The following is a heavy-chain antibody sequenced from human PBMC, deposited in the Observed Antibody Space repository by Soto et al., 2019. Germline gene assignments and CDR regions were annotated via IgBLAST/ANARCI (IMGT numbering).Heavy chain of an antibody. J-gene: IGHJ5*02. Sequence: SETLSLTCTVSGGSISSSSYYWGWIRQPPGKGLEWIGSIYYSGNNYYNPSLKSRVTIFGDTSKNQVSLKLSSVTAADTAVYYCARDEYSSSSEWFDPWGQGTLVTVSS. D-gene: IGHD6-6*01. CDR2: IYYSGNN. CDR3: ARDEYSSSSEWFDP. V-gene: IGHV4-39*02. CDR1: GGSISSSSYY.